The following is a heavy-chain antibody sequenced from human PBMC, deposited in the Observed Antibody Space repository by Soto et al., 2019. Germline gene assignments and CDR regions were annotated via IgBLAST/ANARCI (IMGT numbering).Heavy chain of an antibody. CDR1: GFTFSSYA. J-gene: IGHJ4*02. D-gene: IGHD3-9*01. CDR3: SRDDSDWFFN. V-gene: IGHV3-30-3*01. CDR2: ISYDGSNK. Sequence: LRLSCAASGFTFSSYAMHWVRQAPGKGLEWVAVISYDGSNKYYADTVKGRFTISRDDSKNTAYLQMNSLESEDTAVYYCSRDDSDWFFNWGRGTLVTVSS.